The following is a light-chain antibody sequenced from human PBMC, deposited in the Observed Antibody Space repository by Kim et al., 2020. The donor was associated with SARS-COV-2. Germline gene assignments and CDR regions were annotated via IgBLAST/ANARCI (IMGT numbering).Light chain of an antibody. Sequence: GDRVTITCRASQSISSWLAWYQQKPGKAPKLLIYDASSLESWIPSRFSGRAIGRAFTLTISSLQPDGSAAYYCEQNISYPYTFGQGIKLEV. J-gene: IGKJ2*01. CDR3: EQNISYPYT. CDR1: QSISSW. V-gene: IGKV1-5*01. CDR2: DAS.